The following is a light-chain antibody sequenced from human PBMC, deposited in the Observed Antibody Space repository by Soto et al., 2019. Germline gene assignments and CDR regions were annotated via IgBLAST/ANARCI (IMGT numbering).Light chain of an antibody. CDR3: RQYKSYPLT. Sequence: DIPMTQSPSTLSASVGDRVSITCRASQSISSWLAWYQQQPGKAPKVLIYKSSTLESGVPSRFSGSGSGTEFTLTISSLQPDDFATYYCRQYKSYPLTFGGGTKVEIK. J-gene: IGKJ4*01. V-gene: IGKV1-5*03. CDR1: QSISSW. CDR2: KSS.